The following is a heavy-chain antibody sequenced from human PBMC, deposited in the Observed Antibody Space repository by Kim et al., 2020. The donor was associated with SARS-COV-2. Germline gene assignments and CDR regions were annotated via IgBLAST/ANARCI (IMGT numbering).Heavy chain of an antibody. J-gene: IGHJ4*02. D-gene: IGHD3-9*01. Sequence: ADAGKGPFTISRDNSKNPLNLQMTSLRAEDTAVYYCAKGAILTGYLCDYWGQGTLVTVPS. CDR3: AKGAILTGYLCDY. V-gene: IGHV3-23*01.